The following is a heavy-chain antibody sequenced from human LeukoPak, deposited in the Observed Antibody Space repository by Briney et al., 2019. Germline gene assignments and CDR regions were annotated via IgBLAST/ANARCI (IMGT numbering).Heavy chain of an antibody. V-gene: IGHV1-69*05. D-gene: IGHD4/OR15-4a*01. CDR3: ARAQDYKPVYRFDY. CDR2: IIPIFGTA. Sequence: GASVKVSCKASGGIFSSYAFSWVRQAPGQGLEWMGGIIPIFGTANYAQKLQGRVTITTDESTSTAYMELSSLRSEDTAVYYCARAQDYKPVYRFDYWGQGTLVTVSS. J-gene: IGHJ4*02. CDR1: GGIFSSYA.